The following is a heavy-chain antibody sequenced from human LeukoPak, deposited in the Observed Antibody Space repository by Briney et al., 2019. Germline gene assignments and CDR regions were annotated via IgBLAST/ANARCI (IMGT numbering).Heavy chain of an antibody. CDR3: ARLFGKATTIYYFDY. CDR2: IYYSGST. V-gene: IGHV4-39*01. J-gene: IGHJ4*02. D-gene: IGHD3-3*01. CDR1: GGSISSSSYS. Sequence: PSETLSLTCIVSGGSISSSSYSWGWIRQPPGKGLEWIGSIYYSGSTYYNPSLKSRVTISVDTSKNQFSLKLSSVTAADTAVYYCARLFGKATTIYYFDYWGQGTLVTVSS.